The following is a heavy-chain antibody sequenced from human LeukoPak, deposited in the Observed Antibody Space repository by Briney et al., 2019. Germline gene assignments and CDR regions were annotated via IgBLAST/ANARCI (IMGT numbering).Heavy chain of an antibody. CDR2: IDEDGKTI. J-gene: IGHJ5*02. V-gene: IGHV3-74*01. D-gene: IGHD3-3*01. Sequence: PGGSLRLSCAASGFTFNSYWMHWVRQAPEKGLMWVSRIDEDGKTIDYADSVKGRFTISRDNAKDTLYPQMSSLRDEDTAVYYCVSDLCGGDDQWGRGTLVTVSS. CDR3: VSDLCGGDDQ. CDR1: GFTFNSYW.